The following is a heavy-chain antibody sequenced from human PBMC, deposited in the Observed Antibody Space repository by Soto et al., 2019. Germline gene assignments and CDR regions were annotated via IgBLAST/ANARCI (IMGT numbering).Heavy chain of an antibody. CDR1: GFTFSSYG. D-gene: IGHD1-26*01. CDR3: AKDRYSGTYPTEFDY. J-gene: IGHJ4*02. CDR2: ISYDGGNE. Sequence: PGWSLRLSCAGSGFTFSSYGIHWVRQAPGKGLEWVALISYDGGNEKYTESVKDRFTISRDDSHNVAYLQMSSLRTEDTAMYYCAKDRYSGTYPTEFDYWGQGSLVTVSS. V-gene: IGHV3-30*18.